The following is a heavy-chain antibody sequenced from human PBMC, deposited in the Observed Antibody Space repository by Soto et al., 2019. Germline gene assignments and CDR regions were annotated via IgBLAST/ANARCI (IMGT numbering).Heavy chain of an antibody. D-gene: IGHD3-3*01. J-gene: IGHJ4*02. CDR1: GGSISSGGYS. CDR3: VRSVILSGGSYKGLIRLHYFDT. Sequence: TLSLTCAVSGGSISSGGYSWSWIRQPPGKGLEWIGYIYHSGSTYYNPSLKSRVTISVDRSKNEFSLNLDSVTAADTAIYYCVRSVILSGGSYKGLIRLHYFDTWGPGTLVTVSS. V-gene: IGHV4-30-2*01. CDR2: IYHSGST.